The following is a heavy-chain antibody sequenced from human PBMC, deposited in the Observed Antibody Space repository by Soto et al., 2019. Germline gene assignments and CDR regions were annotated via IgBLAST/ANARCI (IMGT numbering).Heavy chain of an antibody. J-gene: IGHJ6*02. CDR2: INTYNGNT. Sequence: QVQLVQSGAEVKNPGASVKVSCKASGYTFTRYGIGWARQALGYGLEWMGWINTYNGNTNYAQNVQGRVTLTTDTSTSTAYMELRSLRSNDTAIYYCAMVDVYVTPSPQDVWGQGTTVIVSS. V-gene: IGHV1-18*01. CDR1: GYTFTRYG. D-gene: IGHD3-16*01. CDR3: AMVDVYVTPSPQDV.